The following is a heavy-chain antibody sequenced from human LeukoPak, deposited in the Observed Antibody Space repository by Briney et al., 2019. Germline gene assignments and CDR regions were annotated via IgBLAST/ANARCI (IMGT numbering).Heavy chain of an antibody. CDR3: ARLGYSSRVKYFQH. J-gene: IGHJ1*01. V-gene: IGHV3-21*04. CDR1: GFTFSSYS. D-gene: IGHD6-13*01. Sequence: GGSLRLSCAASGFTFSSYSMNWVRQAPGKGLEWVSSISSSSSYIYYADSVKGRFTISRDNSKNTLYLQMNSLRAEDTAVYYCARLGYSSRVKYFQHWGQGTLVTVSS. CDR2: ISSSSSYI.